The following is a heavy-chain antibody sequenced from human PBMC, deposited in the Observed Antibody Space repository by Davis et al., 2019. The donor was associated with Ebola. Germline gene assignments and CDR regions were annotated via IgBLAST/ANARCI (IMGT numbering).Heavy chain of an antibody. V-gene: IGHV3-7*01. CDR2: IKQDGSEK. Sequence: GESLKISCAASGFSFSSYWMSWVRQAPGKGLEWVANIKQDGSEKYYVDSVKGRFTISRDNAKNSLYLQMNSLRAEDTAVYYCARGPSTGNSFSYWGRGTLVTVSS. J-gene: IGHJ4*01. CDR3: ARGPSTGNSFSY. CDR1: GFSFSSYW. D-gene: IGHD4-23*01.